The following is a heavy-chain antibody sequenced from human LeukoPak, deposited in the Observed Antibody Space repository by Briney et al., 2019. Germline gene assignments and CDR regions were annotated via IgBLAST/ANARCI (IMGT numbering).Heavy chain of an antibody. CDR3: ARTVGATVWFDP. V-gene: IGHV5-10-1*01. J-gene: IGHJ5*02. CDR1: GYRFNSYW. Sequence: GESLKISCKGSGYRFNSYWISWVRQMPGEGLEWMGRIDPSDSYTNYSPSFQGHVTISADKSISTAYLQWSSLKASDTAMYYCARTVGATVWFDPWGQGTLVTVSS. CDR2: IDPSDSYT. D-gene: IGHD1-26*01.